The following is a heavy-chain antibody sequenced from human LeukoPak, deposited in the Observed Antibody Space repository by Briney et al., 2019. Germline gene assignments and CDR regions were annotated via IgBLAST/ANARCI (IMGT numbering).Heavy chain of an antibody. CDR1: GFTFSSYG. V-gene: IGHV3-33*01. J-gene: IGHJ4*02. D-gene: IGHD5-12*01. Sequence: GGSLRLSCAASGFTFSSYGMHWVRQAPDKGLEWVAVIWYDGSNKYYADSVKGRFTISRDNSKNTLYLQMNSLRAEDTAVYYCARDSGYDLGGFDYWGQGTLVTVSS. CDR2: IWYDGSNK. CDR3: ARDSGYDLGGFDY.